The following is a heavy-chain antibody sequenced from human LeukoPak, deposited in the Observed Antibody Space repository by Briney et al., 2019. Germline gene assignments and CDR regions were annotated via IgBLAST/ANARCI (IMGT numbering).Heavy chain of an antibody. CDR1: GGSFSGYY. Sequence: SETLSLTCAVYGGSFSGYYWSWIRQPPGKGLEWIGSIYYSGSTYYNPSLKSRVTISVDTSKNQFSLKLSSVTAADTAVYYCARGNSYYYYYMDVWGKGTTVTVSS. J-gene: IGHJ6*03. CDR3: ARGNSYYYYYMDV. CDR2: IYYSGST. V-gene: IGHV4-34*01. D-gene: IGHD4-23*01.